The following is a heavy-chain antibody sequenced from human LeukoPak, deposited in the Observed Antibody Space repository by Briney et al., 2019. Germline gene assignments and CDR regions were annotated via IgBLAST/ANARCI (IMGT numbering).Heavy chain of an antibody. V-gene: IGHV3-48*03. CDR2: ISSSGSTI. CDR3: ASNPMINREPIDY. CDR1: GFTFSSYE. D-gene: IGHD3-22*01. Sequence: GGSLRLSCAASGFTFSSYEMSWVRQAPGKGLEWVSYISSSGSTIYYADSVKGRFTISRDNAKNSLYLQMNSLRAEDTAVYYCASNPMINREPIDYWGQGTLVTVSS. J-gene: IGHJ4*02.